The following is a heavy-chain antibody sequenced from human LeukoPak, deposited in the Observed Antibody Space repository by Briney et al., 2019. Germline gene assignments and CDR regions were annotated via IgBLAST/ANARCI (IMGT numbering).Heavy chain of an antibody. CDR1: GGTFTIYA. CDR2: INPIIGIA. J-gene: IGHJ6*02. CDR3: ARVQQQLNYGMDV. V-gene: IGHV1-69*10. D-gene: IGHD6-13*01. Sequence: GASVKVSSKASGGTFTIYAISWVRQTPGQGREWMGRINPIIGIANYAQKFQGRVTITADKSTSTAYMELSSLRSEDTAVYYCARVQQQLNYGMDVWGQGTTVTVSS.